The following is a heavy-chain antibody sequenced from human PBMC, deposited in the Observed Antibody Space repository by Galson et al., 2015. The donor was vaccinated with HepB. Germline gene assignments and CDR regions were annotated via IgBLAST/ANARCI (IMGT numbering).Heavy chain of an antibody. J-gene: IGHJ6*02. D-gene: IGHD4-17*01. CDR3: ARVYDGDDAGEDYGMDV. V-gene: IGHV3-21*01. CDR2: ITSSSSLI. CDR1: ESAFGSFS. Sequence: SLRLSCAASESAFGSFSMNWVRQAPGKGLEWVSSITSSSSLIYYADSVKGRFTISRDNAKNSLFLQMNSLRAEDTAVYYCARVYDGDDAGEDYGMDVWGPGATVTVSS.